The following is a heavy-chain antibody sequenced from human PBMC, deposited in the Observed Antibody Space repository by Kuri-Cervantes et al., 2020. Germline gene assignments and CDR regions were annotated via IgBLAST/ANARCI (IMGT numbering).Heavy chain of an antibody. D-gene: IGHD6-19*01. CDR3: ARGPVAGEKEDVFDI. Sequence: GESLKISCAASGFTFSSYVMSWVRQAPGKGLEWVSAISGSGGSIYYADSVKGRFTISRDNAKNSLYLQMNSLRAEDTAVYYCARGPVAGEKEDVFDIWGQGTMVTVSS. CDR1: GFTFSSYV. V-gene: IGHV3-23*01. CDR2: ISGSGGSI. J-gene: IGHJ3*02.